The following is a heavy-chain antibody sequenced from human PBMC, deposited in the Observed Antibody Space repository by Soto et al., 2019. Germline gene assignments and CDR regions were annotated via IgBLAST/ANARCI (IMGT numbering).Heavy chain of an antibody. J-gene: IGHJ4*02. Sequence: QVQLVQSGAEVKKPGASVKVSCQTSGYNFSAYYFNWVRQAAGQGPEWMGWLNPRNGQTGYVQKFRGRVTMTRDTSIATVYLELSRLTYEDTAIYCCARETDTSMVDYWGQGTLVTVSS. CDR3: ARETDTSMVDY. CDR1: GYNFSAYY. D-gene: IGHD5-18*01. CDR2: LNPRNGQT. V-gene: IGHV1-8*01.